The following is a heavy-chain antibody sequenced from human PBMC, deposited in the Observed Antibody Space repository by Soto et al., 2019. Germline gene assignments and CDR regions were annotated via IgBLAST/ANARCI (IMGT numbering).Heavy chain of an antibody. D-gene: IGHD3-3*01. CDR3: AGTIRFLEWLETFDY. CDR2: IDPSDSYT. Sequence: PGESLKISCKGSGYSFTSYWIIWVRQMPGKGLEWMGRIDPSDSYTNYSPSFQGHVTISADKSISTAYLQWSSLKASDTAMYYCAGTIRFLEWLETFDYWGQGTLVTVSS. V-gene: IGHV5-10-1*01. CDR1: GYSFTSYW. J-gene: IGHJ4*02.